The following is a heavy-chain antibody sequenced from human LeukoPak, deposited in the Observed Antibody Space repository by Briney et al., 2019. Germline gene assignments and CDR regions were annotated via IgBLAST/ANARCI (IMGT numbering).Heavy chain of an antibody. J-gene: IGHJ6*02. CDR3: AKEDRREERVKGLWSGIPRSYYYGMDV. D-gene: IGHD3-3*01. CDR2: NSGSWDNK. CDR1: GLTLRNSA. V-gene: IGHV3-23*01. Sequence: PGGSVRLLCAVSGLTLRNSAMSWVRQPPAKGLEGVSANSGSWDNKHYADAAKGRLTPSRDNYKNTLSLQMNSLRAEDTVVYYCAKEDRREERVKGLWSGIPRSYYYGMDVWGQGTTVTVSS.